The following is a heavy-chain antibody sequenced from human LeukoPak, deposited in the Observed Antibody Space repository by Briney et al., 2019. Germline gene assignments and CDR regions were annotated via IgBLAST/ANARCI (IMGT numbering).Heavy chain of an antibody. D-gene: IGHD3-9*01. V-gene: IGHV4-38-2*02. J-gene: IGHJ3*02. Sequence: SETLSLTCTVSGYSISSGYYWGWIRQPPGKGLEWIGSIYHSGSTYYNPSLKSRVTISVDTSKNQFSLKLSSVTAADTAMYYCARFTAGDYDILTGYEKKDAFDIWGQGTMVTVSS. CDR3: ARFTAGDYDILTGYEKKDAFDI. CDR2: IYHSGST. CDR1: GYSISSGYY.